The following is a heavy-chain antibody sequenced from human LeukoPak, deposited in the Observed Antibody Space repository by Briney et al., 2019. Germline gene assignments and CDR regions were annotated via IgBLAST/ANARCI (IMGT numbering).Heavy chain of an antibody. V-gene: IGHV3-48*02. J-gene: IGHJ4*02. D-gene: IGHD4-17*01. Sequence: PGGSLRLSCAASGFTFSSYSFKWVRQAPGKGLEWVSYISEGGGSRTYYADSVKGRFTISRDNAKNSLYLQMDALRDDDTAMYYCARLDYGDYRGYFEYWGQGTLVTVSS. CDR3: ARLDYGDYRGYFEY. CDR1: GFTFSSYS. CDR2: ISEGGGSRT.